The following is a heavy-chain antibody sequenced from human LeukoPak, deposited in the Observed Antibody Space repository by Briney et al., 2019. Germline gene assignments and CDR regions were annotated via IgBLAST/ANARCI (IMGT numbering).Heavy chain of an antibody. J-gene: IGHJ4*02. CDR3: ARDEKIVGASGQDY. D-gene: IGHD1-26*01. Sequence: GGTLRLSRAASRFTSGSYWMHWVRQAPGKGLVWVSRINTDGGDTIYADSVKGRFTISRDNAKNTLFLQMNSLRAEDTAVYYCARDEKIVGASGQDYWGQGTLVTVSS. CDR1: RFTSGSYW. CDR2: INTDGGDT. V-gene: IGHV3-74*01.